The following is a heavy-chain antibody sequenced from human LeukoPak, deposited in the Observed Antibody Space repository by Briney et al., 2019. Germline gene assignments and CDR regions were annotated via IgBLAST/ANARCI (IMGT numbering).Heavy chain of an antibody. CDR3: ARLIGMATSYFDY. CDR1: GGSLSTSSYY. J-gene: IGHJ4*02. V-gene: IGHV4-39*01. CDR2: IYYSGST. D-gene: IGHD5-24*01. Sequence: SETPSLTCTVSGGSLSTSSYYWGWIRQPPGKGLEWIGSIYYSGSTYFNPSLKNRLTISVDTSKNQFSLRLYSVTAADTAVYYCARLIGMATSYFDYWGQGTLVTVSS.